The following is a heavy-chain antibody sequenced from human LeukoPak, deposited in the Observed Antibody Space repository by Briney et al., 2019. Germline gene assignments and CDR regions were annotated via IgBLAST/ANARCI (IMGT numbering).Heavy chain of an antibody. V-gene: IGHV3-30*04. J-gene: IGHJ4*02. D-gene: IGHD3-10*01. Sequence: PGGSLRLSCAASGSTFSSYAMHWVRQAPGKGLEWVAVISYDGSNKYYADSVKGRFTISRDNSKNTLYLQMNSLRAEDTAVYYCARDFYYYGSGSYPPPYWGQGTLVTVSS. CDR1: GSTFSSYA. CDR2: ISYDGSNK. CDR3: ARDFYYYGSGSYPPPY.